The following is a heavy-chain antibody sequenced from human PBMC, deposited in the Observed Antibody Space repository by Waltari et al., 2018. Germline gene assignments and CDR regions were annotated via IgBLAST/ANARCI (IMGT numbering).Heavy chain of an antibody. CDR2: SDRGGNT. D-gene: IGHD6-19*01. J-gene: IGHJ4*02. Sequence: EVQLVESGGNLIQPGGSLRLSCAASGFTVRTNFISWVRQAPGKGLEWGSISDRGGNTYYAGSVKGRFTISRDNYKNMVYREMNSLRAEDTAVYYCAKQSPSYTRGWYPLESWGPGTLVTVSP. CDR3: AKQSPSYTRGWYPLES. CDR1: GFTVRTNF. V-gene: IGHV3-53*01.